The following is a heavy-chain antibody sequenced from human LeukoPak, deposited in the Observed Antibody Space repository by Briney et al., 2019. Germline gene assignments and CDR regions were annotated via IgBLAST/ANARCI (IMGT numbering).Heavy chain of an antibody. CDR2: ISSSGSTI. J-gene: IGHJ6*03. CDR3: AKVGVVVVVAATPEYYYMDV. D-gene: IGHD2-15*01. CDR1: GFTFSSYE. Sequence: GGSLRLSCAASGFTFSSYEMNWVRQAPGKGLEWVSYISSSGSTIYYADSVKGRFTISRDNSKNTLYLQMNSLRAEDTAVYYCAKVGVVVVVAATPEYYYMDVWGKGTTVTISS. V-gene: IGHV3-48*03.